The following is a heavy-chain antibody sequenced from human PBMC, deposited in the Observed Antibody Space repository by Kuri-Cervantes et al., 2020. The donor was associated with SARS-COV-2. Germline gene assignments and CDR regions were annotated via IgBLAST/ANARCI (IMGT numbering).Heavy chain of an antibody. Sequence: GGSLRLSCAASGFTFSSYSMNWVRQAPGKGLEWVSSISSSSSYIYYADSVKGRFTISRDNAKNSLYLQMNSLRAEDTAVYYCARGPTMVRGFTHGPLDYWGQGTLVTDSS. CDR1: GFTFSSYS. CDR2: ISSSSSYI. V-gene: IGHV3-21*01. D-gene: IGHD3-10*01. J-gene: IGHJ4*02. CDR3: ARGPTMVRGFTHGPLDY.